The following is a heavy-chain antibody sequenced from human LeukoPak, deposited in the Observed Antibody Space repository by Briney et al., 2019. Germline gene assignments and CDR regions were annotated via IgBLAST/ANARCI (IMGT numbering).Heavy chain of an antibody. CDR1: GFTFSSYW. CDR3: ARGAYDFSLYNWFDP. J-gene: IGHJ5*02. D-gene: IGHD3-3*01. V-gene: IGHV3-74*01. CDR2: INGDGRNI. Sequence: GGSLRLSCVASGFTFSSYWMHWVRQDPRKGLVWVSRINGDGRNINYADSVRGRFTISRDNAKNSLYLQMNSLRAEDTAVYYCARGAYDFSLYNWFDPWGQGTLVTVSS.